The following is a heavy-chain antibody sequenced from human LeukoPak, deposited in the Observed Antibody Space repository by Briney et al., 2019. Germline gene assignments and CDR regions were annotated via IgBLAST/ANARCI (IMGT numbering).Heavy chain of an antibody. CDR2: ISHSGST. J-gene: IGHJ4*02. CDR3: ARVTGTTPFDY. V-gene: IGHV4-4*02. Sequence: SGTLSLTCTVSGDSISSSNWWSWVRQPPGKGLEWIGEISHSGSTNYNPSLESRVIMSVDKSKNQFSLRLTSVTAADTAVYFCARVTGTTPFDYWGQGTLVSVSS. D-gene: IGHD1-1*01. CDR1: GDSISSSNW.